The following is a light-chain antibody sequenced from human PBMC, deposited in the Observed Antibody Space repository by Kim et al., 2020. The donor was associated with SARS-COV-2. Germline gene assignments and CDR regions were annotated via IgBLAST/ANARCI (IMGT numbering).Light chain of an antibody. CDR1: NIGSKN. J-gene: IGLJ2*01. CDR2: RDN. CDR3: QVWDSSTVV. V-gene: IGLV3-9*01. Sequence: SYELTQPLSVSVALGQTARITCGGNNIGSKNVHWYQQKPGQAPVLVIYRDNSRPSGTPERFSDSNSVNTATLTISRAQAGDEGDYYCQVWDSSTVVFGGG.